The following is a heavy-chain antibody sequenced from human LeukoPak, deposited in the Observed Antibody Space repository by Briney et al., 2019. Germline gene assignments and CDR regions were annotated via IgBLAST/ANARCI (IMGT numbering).Heavy chain of an antibody. Sequence: GGSLRLSCAASGFTFSIYAMSWVRQAPGKGLEWFSGISVSGGSTYYADSVKGRFTTSRDNSKNTLYLQMNDLRPEDTAVYSCAKQSPYGGRFGVDDDWGRGTLVTVSS. D-gene: IGHD1-26*01. CDR2: ISVSGGST. V-gene: IGHV3-23*01. J-gene: IGHJ4*02. CDR1: GFTFSIYA. CDR3: AKQSPYGGRFGVDDD.